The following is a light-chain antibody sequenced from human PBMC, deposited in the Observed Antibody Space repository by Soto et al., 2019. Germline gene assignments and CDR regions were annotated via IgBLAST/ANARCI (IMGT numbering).Light chain of an antibody. V-gene: IGKV1-5*01. CDR1: QSISSW. J-gene: IGKJ4*01. Sequence: DIQMTQSPPTLSASVGDRVTITCRASQSISSWLAWYQQKPGKAPKLLIYDASSLQSGVPSRFSGSGSGSLFTLTISSLQPEDFATYYCLQDYSFPLTFGGGTKVDIK. CDR3: LQDYSFPLT. CDR2: DAS.